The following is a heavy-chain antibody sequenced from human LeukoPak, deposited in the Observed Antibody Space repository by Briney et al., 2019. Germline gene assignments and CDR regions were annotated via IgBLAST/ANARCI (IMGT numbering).Heavy chain of an antibody. CDR3: AKDSQEYYFDY. CDR1: AFIFSGHW. CDR2: ISGSGGST. Sequence: GGSLRLSCEGSAFIFSGHWMNWVRQTPGKGLEWVSAISGSGGSTYYADSVKGRFTISRDNSKNTLYLQMYSLRAEDTAVYYCAKDSQEYYFDYWGQGTLVTVSS. J-gene: IGHJ4*02. V-gene: IGHV3-23*01.